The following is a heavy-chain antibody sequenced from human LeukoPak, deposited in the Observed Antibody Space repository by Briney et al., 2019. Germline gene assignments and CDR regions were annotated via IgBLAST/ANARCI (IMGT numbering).Heavy chain of an antibody. CDR2: ISWNSGNI. D-gene: IGHD2/OR15-2a*01. J-gene: IGHJ6*03. CDR3: AKDAYGGATFFYYMDV. CDR1: GFTLDDYA. Sequence: GGSLRLSCAGSGFTLDDYAMHWVRQTPGKGLEWVSGISWNSGNIAYADFVGGRFTISRDNAKNSLSLQMNSLSDEDTAASYCAKDAYGGATFFYYMDVWGKGTTVTVSS. V-gene: IGHV3-9*01.